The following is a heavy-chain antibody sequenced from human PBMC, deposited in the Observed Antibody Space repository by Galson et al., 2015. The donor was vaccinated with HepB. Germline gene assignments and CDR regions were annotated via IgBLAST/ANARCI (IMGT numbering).Heavy chain of an antibody. J-gene: IGHJ3*02. CDR1: GGTFSSYA. Sequence: SVKVSCKAPGGTFSSYATSWVRQAPGQGLEWMGGIIPIFGTANYAQKFQGRVTITADESTSTAYMELSSLRSEDTAVYYCARDITMVRAHDAFDIWGQGTMVTVSS. D-gene: IGHD3-10*01. CDR3: ARDITMVRAHDAFDI. V-gene: IGHV1-69*13. CDR2: IIPIFGTA.